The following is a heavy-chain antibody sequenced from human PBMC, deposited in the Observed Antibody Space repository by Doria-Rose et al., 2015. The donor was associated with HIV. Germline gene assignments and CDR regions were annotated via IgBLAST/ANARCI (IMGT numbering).Heavy chain of an antibody. CDR3: ARIKSSRWYHKYYLDF. D-gene: IGHD6-13*01. J-gene: IGHJ4*02. CDR1: GVSLSSPGMG. V-gene: IGHV2-26*01. CDR2: IFSGDER. Sequence: QVTLKESGPVLVKPTETLTLTCTVSGVSLSSPGMGVSWIRQPPGKALEWLSNIFSGDERSYQTSLKSRLTISRGTSKGQVVLTMTDMDPVDTATYYCARIKSSRWYHKYYLDFWGQGTLVIVSA.